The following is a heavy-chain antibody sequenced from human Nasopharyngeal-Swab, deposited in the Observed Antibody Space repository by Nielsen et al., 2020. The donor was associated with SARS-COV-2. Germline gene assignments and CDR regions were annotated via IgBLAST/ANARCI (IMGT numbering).Heavy chain of an antibody. CDR3: ARGYGSGSYSYMDV. J-gene: IGHJ6*03. CDR2: IYYSGST. V-gene: IGHV4-59*01. D-gene: IGHD3-10*01. CDR1: GGSISSYY. Sequence: SETLSLTCTVSGGSISSYYWSWIRQPPGKGLEWIGYIYYSGSTNYNPSLKSRVTISVDTSKNQFSLKLSSVTAADTAVYYCARGYGSGSYSYMDVWGKGTTVTVSS.